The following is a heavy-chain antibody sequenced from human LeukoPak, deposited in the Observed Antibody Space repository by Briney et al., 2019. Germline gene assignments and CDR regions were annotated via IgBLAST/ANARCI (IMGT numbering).Heavy chain of an antibody. J-gene: IGHJ4*02. Sequence: GGSLRLSCAASGFTFSSYSMNWVRQAPGKGLEWVSSISSSSSYIYYADSVKGRFTISRDNAKNSLYMQMNSQRDEDTAVYYCARDTGYYGAGSYYRAFDYWGQGTLVTVSS. CDR1: GFTFSSYS. CDR2: ISSSSSYI. CDR3: ARDTGYYGAGSYYRAFDY. D-gene: IGHD3-10*01. V-gene: IGHV3-21*01.